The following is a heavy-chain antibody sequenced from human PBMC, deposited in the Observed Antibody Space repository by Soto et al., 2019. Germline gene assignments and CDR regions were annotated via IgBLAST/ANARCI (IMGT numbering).Heavy chain of an antibody. J-gene: IGHJ4*02. Sequence: PSETLSLTCSVSGGSIITDTYKWGWVRQSPGKGLEWLGSVFYSGSYSYNPSLKGRITFSVDTSKNQFSLMLTSVTAADTAVYYCVRGKGYYGFHDFWGQRALVTVSS. D-gene: IGHD3-3*01. CDR3: VRGKGYYGFHDF. CDR1: GGSIITDTYK. CDR2: VFYSGSY. V-gene: IGHV4-39*01.